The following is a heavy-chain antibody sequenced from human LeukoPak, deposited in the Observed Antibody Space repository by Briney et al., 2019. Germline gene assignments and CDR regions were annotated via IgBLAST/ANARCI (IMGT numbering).Heavy chain of an antibody. V-gene: IGHV4-59*08. CDR2: IYYSGST. J-gene: IGHJ5*02. Sequence: SETLSLTCAVYGGSFSGYYWSWIRQPPGKGLEWIGYIYYSGSTNYNPSLKSRVTISVDTSKNQFSLKLSSVTAADTAVYYCARHLGHTIVPDASNWFDPWGQGTLVTVSS. CDR3: ARHLGHTIVPDASNWFDP. D-gene: IGHD2-2*01. CDR1: GGSFSGYY.